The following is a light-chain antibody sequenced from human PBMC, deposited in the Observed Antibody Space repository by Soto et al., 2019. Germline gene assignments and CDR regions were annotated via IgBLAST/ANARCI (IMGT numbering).Light chain of an antibody. CDR2: GAS. CDR3: QQYNTWPWT. J-gene: IGKJ1*01. V-gene: IGKV3-15*01. Sequence: EIVMTQSPATLSVSPGERATLSCRASQSVSSNLAWYQQKPGQAPRLLIYGASTRATGIPARFSGSGSGTEFTLTLSSLQSEDFAVYYCQQYNTWPWTFAQGTKVDIK. CDR1: QSVSSN.